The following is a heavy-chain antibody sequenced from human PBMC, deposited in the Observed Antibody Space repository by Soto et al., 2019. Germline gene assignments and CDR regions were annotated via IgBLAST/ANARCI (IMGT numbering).Heavy chain of an antibody. V-gene: IGHV1-24*01. D-gene: IGHD4-17*01. Sequence: ASVKVSCKVSGYTLTELSMHWVRQAPGKGLEWMGGFDPEDGETIYAQKFQGRVTMTEDTSTDIAYMELSSLRSEDTAVYYCATTLGDYDTACFDIWGQGTMVTVSS. CDR2: FDPEDGET. CDR1: GYTLTELS. CDR3: ATTLGDYDTACFDI. J-gene: IGHJ3*02.